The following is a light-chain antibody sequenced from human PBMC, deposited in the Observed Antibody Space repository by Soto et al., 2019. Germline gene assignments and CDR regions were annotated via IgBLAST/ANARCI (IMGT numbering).Light chain of an antibody. Sequence: QSVLTQPASVSGSPGQSITISCSGTSSDVGAYNHVSWYQQNPGKAPKLMIYEVSNRPSGVPDRFSGSKSGNTASLTISGLQAEDEADYYCCSYAGSYTLVFGTGTKLPS. CDR1: SSDVGAYNH. CDR3: CSYAGSYTLV. CDR2: EVS. J-gene: IGLJ1*01. V-gene: IGLV2-11*01.